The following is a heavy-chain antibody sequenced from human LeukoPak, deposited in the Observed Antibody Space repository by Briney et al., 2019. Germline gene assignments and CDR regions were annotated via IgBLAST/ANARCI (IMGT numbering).Heavy chain of an antibody. J-gene: IGHJ6*03. CDR3: ARDRGGYSSGYYYYYMDV. Sequence: GGSLRLSCAASGFTFSSYSMNWVRQAPGKGLEWVSYIEYSSSSIYYADSVKGRFTISRDNAKNSLYLQMNSLRAEDTAVYYCARDRGGYSSGYYYYYMDVWGKGTTVTVSS. CDR2: IEYSSSSI. V-gene: IGHV3-48*01. D-gene: IGHD5-18*01. CDR1: GFTFSSYS.